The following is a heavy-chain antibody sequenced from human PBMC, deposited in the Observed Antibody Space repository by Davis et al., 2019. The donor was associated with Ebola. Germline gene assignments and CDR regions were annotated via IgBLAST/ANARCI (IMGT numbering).Heavy chain of an antibody. CDR2: ISYDGSNK. V-gene: IGHV3-30-3*01. D-gene: IGHD3-10*01. J-gene: IGHJ4*02. CDR1: GFTFNSYA. Sequence: GESLKISCAASGFTFNSYAMHWVRQAPGKGLEWVAVISYDGSNKYYVDSVKGRFTISRDNAKNSLYLQMNSLRDEDTAVYYCARDRGDLWFGEWDYWGQGTLVTVSS. CDR3: ARDRGDLWFGEWDY.